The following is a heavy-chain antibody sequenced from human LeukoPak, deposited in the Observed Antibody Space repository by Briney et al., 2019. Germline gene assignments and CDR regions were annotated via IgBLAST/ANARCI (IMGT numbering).Heavy chain of an antibody. Sequence: GGSLRLSCAASGFTFSDYYMNWIRQAPGKGLEWVSYRSSSGNTIYYADSVKGRFTISRDNAKNSLYLQMNSLRAEDTAVYYCARARDGYNYYPFDYWGQGTLVTVSS. V-gene: IGHV3-11*01. J-gene: IGHJ4*02. CDR3: ARARDGYNYYPFDY. D-gene: IGHD5-24*01. CDR2: RSSSGNTI. CDR1: GFTFSDYY.